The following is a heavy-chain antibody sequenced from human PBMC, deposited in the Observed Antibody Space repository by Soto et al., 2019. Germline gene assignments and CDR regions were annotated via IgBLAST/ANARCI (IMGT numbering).Heavy chain of an antibody. D-gene: IGHD3-22*01. CDR3: ARALPDYDTTGHYIDY. Sequence: VGSLRLSCTASGFSVSSHYMTWVRQARGKGLEYVSVIYSGGSRYYADSVKGRFAISRYNSKNTLYLQMNSLTAEDTAVYYCARALPDYDTTGHYIDYWGQGTLVTVSS. CDR1: GFSVSSHY. J-gene: IGHJ4*02. CDR2: IYSGGSR. V-gene: IGHV3-53*01.